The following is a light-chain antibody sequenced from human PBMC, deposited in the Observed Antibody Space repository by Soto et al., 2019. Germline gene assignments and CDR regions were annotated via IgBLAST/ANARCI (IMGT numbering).Light chain of an antibody. CDR1: QRVSSGY. CDR2: GAS. CDR3: QQYHTSPVT. Sequence: ELVLTQSPGTLSLSPGERATLSCRASQRVSSGYLAWYQQKPGQTPRLLIYGASGRATGIPDRFSGSGSGTDFTLTISRLEPEDFAVYYCQQYHTSPVTFGQGTKVDI. V-gene: IGKV3-20*01. J-gene: IGKJ1*01.